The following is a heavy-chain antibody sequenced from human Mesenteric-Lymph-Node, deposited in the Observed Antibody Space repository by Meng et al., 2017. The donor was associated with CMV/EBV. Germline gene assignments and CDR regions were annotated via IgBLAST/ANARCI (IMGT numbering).Heavy chain of an antibody. CDR3: AIGYSGYGLLDY. V-gene: IGHV4-34*01. CDR2: INQGGIT. CDR1: GGSFSGNF. J-gene: IGHJ4*02. Sequence: SETLSLTCGVYGGSFSGNFWSWIRQPPGKGLEWIGEINQGGITKYHPSLKSRGTISVDTSKNQFSLKVTSVTAADTAVYYCAIGYSGYGLLDYWGQGTLVTVSS. D-gene: IGHD5-12*01.